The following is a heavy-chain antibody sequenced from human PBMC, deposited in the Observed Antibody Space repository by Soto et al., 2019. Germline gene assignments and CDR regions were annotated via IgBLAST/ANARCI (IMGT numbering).Heavy chain of an antibody. J-gene: IGHJ4*02. Sequence: SVKVSCKASGYTFSIYGINWVRQAPGQGLEWMGWTRPNNGNTKYAQNLQGRVTMTTDTSTSTAYMELRSLRPDDTAVYYCVRDLDGSGSYYTDYWGQGTLVTVSS. CDR3: VRDLDGSGSYYTDY. CDR1: GYTFSIYG. CDR2: TRPNNGNT. D-gene: IGHD3-10*01. V-gene: IGHV1-18*01.